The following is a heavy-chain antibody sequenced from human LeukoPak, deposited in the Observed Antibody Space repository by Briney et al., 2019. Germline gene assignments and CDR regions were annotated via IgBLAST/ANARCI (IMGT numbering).Heavy chain of an antibody. D-gene: IGHD2-21*02. Sequence: GGSLRLSCAASGFTLSSNYMNWVRQAPGKGLEWVSVISGSGASTSYADSVQGRFTISRDNSKNTLYLQMNSLRAEDTALYYCAKDRLSTPIASRFDPWGQGTQVTVSS. CDR1: GFTLSSNY. CDR3: AKDRLSTPIASRFDP. V-gene: IGHV3-23*01. J-gene: IGHJ5*02. CDR2: ISGSGAST.